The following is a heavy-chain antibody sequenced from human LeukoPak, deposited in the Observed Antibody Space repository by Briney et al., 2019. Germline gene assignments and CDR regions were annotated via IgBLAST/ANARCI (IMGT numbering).Heavy chain of an antibody. CDR2: VRTTAEGETT. V-gene: IGHV3-15*01. CDR3: TAGLGKTDDDS. J-gene: IGHJ4*02. D-gene: IGHD4-11*01. CDR1: GFIFNNAW. Sequence: GGSLRPSCEGSGFIFNNAWMSWIRQAPGKGLEWVGRVRTTAEGETTDYAAPVRGRFTISRDDSKSTVYLQMNSLETEDTAIYYCTAGLGKTDDDSWGQGTLVTVSS.